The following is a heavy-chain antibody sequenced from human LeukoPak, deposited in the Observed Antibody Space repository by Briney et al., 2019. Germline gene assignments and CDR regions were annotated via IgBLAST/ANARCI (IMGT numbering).Heavy chain of an antibody. J-gene: IGHJ4*02. V-gene: IGHV4-59*12. CDR3: ARDCSGGTCYDY. Sequence: ASETLSLTCIVSGGSISSYYWSWIRQPPGKGLERIGYIYYSGSTNYNPSLKSRVTISVDTSKNQFSLKLSSVTAADTAVYYCARDCSGGTCYDYWGQGTLVTVSS. CDR1: GGSISSYY. D-gene: IGHD2-15*01. CDR2: IYYSGST.